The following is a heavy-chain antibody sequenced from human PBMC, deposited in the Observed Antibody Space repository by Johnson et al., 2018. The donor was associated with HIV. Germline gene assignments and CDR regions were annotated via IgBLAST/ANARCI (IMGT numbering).Heavy chain of an antibody. CDR1: GFTFDDYG. CDR3: AKGASGSQRRGAFHI. J-gene: IGHJ3*02. D-gene: IGHD1-26*01. Sequence: LGVSCAASGFTFDDYGMSWVRQTPGKGLVWVARIYSDGSDTAYADSVKGRFTISRDNSKNTLYLQMNSLRAEDTAVYYCAKGASGSQRRGAFHIWGQGTMVTVSS. CDR2: IYSDGSDT. V-gene: IGHV3-74*03.